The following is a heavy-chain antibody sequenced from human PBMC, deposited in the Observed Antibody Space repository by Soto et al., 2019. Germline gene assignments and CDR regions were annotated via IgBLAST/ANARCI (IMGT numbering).Heavy chain of an antibody. CDR2: IIPILGIA. Sequence: QVQLVQSGAEVKKPGSSVKVSCKASGGTFSSYTISWVRQAPGQGLEWMGRIIPILGIANYAQKFQGRVTITADKSTSXAXMELSSLRSEDTAVYYCAREEVSSLRPSTVTNGFDYWGQGTLVTVSS. V-gene: IGHV1-69*08. J-gene: IGHJ4*02. D-gene: IGHD4-17*01. CDR3: AREEVSSLRPSTVTNGFDY. CDR1: GGTFSSYT.